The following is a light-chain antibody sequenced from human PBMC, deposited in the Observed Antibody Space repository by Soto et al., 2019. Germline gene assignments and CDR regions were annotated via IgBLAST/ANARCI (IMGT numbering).Light chain of an antibody. CDR2: AAS. V-gene: IGKV1-39*01. CDR1: QSISSF. Sequence: DIQMTQSPSSLSATVGDRVIITCRASQSISSFLNWYQQRPGKAPKLLIYAASTLESGVPSRFSGSGSGTDFTLTINSLQPEDFATYFCQQSYSAPPTFGGVTKVEIK. J-gene: IGKJ4*01. CDR3: QQSYSAPPT.